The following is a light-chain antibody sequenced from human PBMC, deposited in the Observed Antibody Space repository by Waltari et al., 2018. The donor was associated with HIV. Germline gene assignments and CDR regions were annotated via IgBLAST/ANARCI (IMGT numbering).Light chain of an antibody. CDR3: QQYNNWPPNYT. CDR1: QSVSNN. Sequence: EIVMTQSPATLSVSPGERATLSCRASQSVSNNLAWYQHKPGQAPRLLIYGASTRATGIPARFSGSGSRTEFSLSISSLQSEDFAVYYCQQYNNWPPNYTFGQGTKLEIK. CDR2: GAS. J-gene: IGKJ2*01. V-gene: IGKV3D-15*01.